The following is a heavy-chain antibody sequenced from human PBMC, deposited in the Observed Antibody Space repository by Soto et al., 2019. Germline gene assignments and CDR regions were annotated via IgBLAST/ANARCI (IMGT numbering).Heavy chain of an antibody. CDR1: GYTFTSYA. CDR2: INAGNGNT. J-gene: IGHJ4*02. V-gene: IGHV1-3*05. CDR3: ARGGGYSSSWVDY. Sequence: QVQLVQSGAEEKKPGASVKVSCKASGYTFTSYAMHWVRQAPGQRLEWMGWINAGNGNTKYSQKFQGRVTITRDTSGSTAYMGLSSLRSEDTAVYYCARGGGYSSSWVDYWGQGTLVTVSS. D-gene: IGHD6-13*01.